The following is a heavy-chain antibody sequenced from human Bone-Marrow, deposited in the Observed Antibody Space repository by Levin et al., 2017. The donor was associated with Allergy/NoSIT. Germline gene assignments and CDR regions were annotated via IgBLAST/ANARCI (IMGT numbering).Heavy chain of an antibody. J-gene: IGHJ4*02. CDR2: ISSSGSTI. D-gene: IGHD1-26*01. Sequence: AGGSLRLSCAASGFTFSSYEMNWVRQAPGKGLEWVSYISSSGSTIYYADSVKGRFTISRDNAKNSLYLQMNSLRAEDTAVYYCARDAPGGIVGANPFDYWGQGTLVTVSS. V-gene: IGHV3-48*03. CDR1: GFTFSSYE. CDR3: ARDAPGGIVGANPFDY.